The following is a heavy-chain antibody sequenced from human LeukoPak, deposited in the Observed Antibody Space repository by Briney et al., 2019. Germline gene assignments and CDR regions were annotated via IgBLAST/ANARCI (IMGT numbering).Heavy chain of an antibody. Sequence: KASETLSLTCTVSGGSISSGDYYWSWIRQPPGKGLEWIGYIYYSASTYYNPSLKSRVTISVDTSKNQFSLKLSSVTAADTAVYYCAREEIFGVVIDPWGQGTLVTVSS. CDR2: IYYSAST. CDR1: GGSISSGDYY. V-gene: IGHV4-30-4*08. D-gene: IGHD3-3*01. CDR3: AREEIFGVVIDP. J-gene: IGHJ5*02.